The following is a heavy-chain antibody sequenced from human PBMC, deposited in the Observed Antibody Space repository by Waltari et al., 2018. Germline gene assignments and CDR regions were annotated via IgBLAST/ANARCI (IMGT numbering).Heavy chain of an antibody. CDR3: ARGPDSSGPYPS. CDR2: IYYNGSI. V-gene: IGHV4-59*01. D-gene: IGHD3-22*01. J-gene: IGHJ5*02. Sequence: QVQLQESGPGLVKPSETLSLTCTVSGGSISSYYWSWIRQPPGKGLEWIGYIYYNGSINYNPSLKSRVTISVDTSKNQCSLKLSSVTAADTAVDYCARGPDSSGPYPSWGQGTLVTVSS. CDR1: GGSISSYY.